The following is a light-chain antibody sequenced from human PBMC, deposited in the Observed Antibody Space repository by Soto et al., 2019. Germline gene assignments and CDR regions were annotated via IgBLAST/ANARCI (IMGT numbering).Light chain of an antibody. CDR3: QTWGTGIV. V-gene: IGLV4-69*01. J-gene: IGLJ3*02. Sequence: QSVLTQSPSASASLGASVKLTCTLSSGHSSYAIAWHQQQPEKGPRYLMKLNSDGSHSKGDGIPARFSGSSSGAERYLTIASLQSEDEADYYCQTWGTGIVFGGGTKLTVL. CDR1: SGHSSYA. CDR2: LNSDGSH.